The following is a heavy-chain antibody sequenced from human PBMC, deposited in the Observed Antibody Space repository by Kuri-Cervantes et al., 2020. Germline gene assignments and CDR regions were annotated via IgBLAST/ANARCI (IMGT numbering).Heavy chain of an antibody. CDR1: GGSISRYY. D-gene: IGHD6-19*01. CDR2: IYYSGST. Sequence: SETLSLTCTVSGGSISRYYWSWIRQPPGKGLEWIGYIYYSGSTNSNPSLKSRVTISIDTSSHQFFLKLTSVTAADTAVYYCARDWRGSGDQYPFDLWGRGTLVTVSS. CDR3: ARDWRGSGDQYPFDL. J-gene: IGHJ2*01. V-gene: IGHV4-59*01.